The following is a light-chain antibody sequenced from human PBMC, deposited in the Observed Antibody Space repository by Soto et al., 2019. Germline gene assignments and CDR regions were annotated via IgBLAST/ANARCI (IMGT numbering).Light chain of an antibody. CDR1: QSVSNNY. V-gene: IGKV3-11*01. CDR3: QQRSDWPPWT. J-gene: IGKJ1*01. CDR2: DAS. Sequence: EIVLTKSPGTLSLSQGEIGGACFMGCQSVSNNYLAWYQQKPGQPPRLLISDASNRATGVPARFSGSGSGTDFTLTISSLDPDNFAVYYCQQRSDWPPWTFGQGTKGDI.